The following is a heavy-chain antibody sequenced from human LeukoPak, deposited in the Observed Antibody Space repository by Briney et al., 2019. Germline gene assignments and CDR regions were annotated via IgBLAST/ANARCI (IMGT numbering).Heavy chain of an antibody. V-gene: IGHV4-59*08. CDR3: ARGGSPFLESFDY. Sequence: SSETLSLTCTVSGGSISNYYWSWIRQPPGKGLEWLGYIDYTGSTNYNPSLKSRVTISLDTSKNQFSLKLSSVTAADTAVYYCARGGSPFLESFDYWGQGTLVTVSS. CDR1: GGSISNYY. D-gene: IGHD3-3*01. J-gene: IGHJ4*02. CDR2: IDYTGST.